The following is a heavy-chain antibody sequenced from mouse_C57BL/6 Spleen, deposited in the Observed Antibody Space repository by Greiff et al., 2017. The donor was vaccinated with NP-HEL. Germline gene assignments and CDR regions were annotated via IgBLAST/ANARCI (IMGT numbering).Heavy chain of an antibody. V-gene: IGHV1-19*01. D-gene: IGHD2-5*01. CDR3: ARPAYYSNYRSFAY. Sequence: EVQLQESGPVLVKPGASVKMSCKASGYTFTDYYMNWVKQSHGKSLEWIGVINPYNGGTSYNQKFKGKATLTVDKSSSTAYMELNSLTSEDSAVYYCARPAYYSNYRSFAYWGQGTLVTVSA. CDR2: INPYNGGT. CDR1: GYTFTDYY. J-gene: IGHJ3*01.